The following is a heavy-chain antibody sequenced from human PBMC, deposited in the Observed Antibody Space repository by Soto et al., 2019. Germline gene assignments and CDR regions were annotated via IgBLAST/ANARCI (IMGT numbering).Heavy chain of an antibody. D-gene: IGHD3-16*01. V-gene: IGHV4-59*01. CDR3: ARGPMISGGGMVTGVPYLYY. Sequence: VQLQESGPGLVKPSAALSLTCSVSGDSIGRIYWSWIPQPPGKGLEVLGYSNYSGSNNYNPFLESGVTISLAKSRNQFSLRLCSVPSADTVVYSCARGPMISGGGMVTGVPYLYYWGPGALVTVSS. J-gene: IGHJ4*02. CDR2: SNYSGSN. CDR1: GDSIGRIY.